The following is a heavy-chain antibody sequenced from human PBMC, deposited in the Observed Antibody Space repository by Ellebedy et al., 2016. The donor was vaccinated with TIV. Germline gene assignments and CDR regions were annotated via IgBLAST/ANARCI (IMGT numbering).Heavy chain of an antibody. J-gene: IGHJ4*02. D-gene: IGHD6-13*01. V-gene: IGHV3-30-3*01. CDR1: GFTFSSYA. Sequence: PGGSPRLSCAASGFTFSSYAMHWVRQAPGKGLEWVAVISYDGSNKYYADSVKGRFTISRDNSKNTLYLQMNSLRAEDTAVYYCARPLFYSSSWYIPLGYWGQGTLVTVSS. CDR3: ARPLFYSSSWYIPLGY. CDR2: ISYDGSNK.